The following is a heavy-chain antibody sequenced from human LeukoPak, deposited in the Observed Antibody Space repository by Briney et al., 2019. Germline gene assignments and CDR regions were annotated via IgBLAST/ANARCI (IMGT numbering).Heavy chain of an antibody. CDR3: ARAVDCSSTSCYAAGVDY. CDR1: GGSISSGGYY. V-gene: IGHV4-31*03. D-gene: IGHD2-2*01. Sequence: PSQTLSLTCTVSGGSISSGGYYWSWIRQHPGKGLEWIGYIYYSGSTYYNPSLKSRVTISVDTSKNRFSLKLSSVTAADTAVYYCARAVDCSSTSCYAAGVDYWGQGTLVTVSS. CDR2: IYYSGST. J-gene: IGHJ4*02.